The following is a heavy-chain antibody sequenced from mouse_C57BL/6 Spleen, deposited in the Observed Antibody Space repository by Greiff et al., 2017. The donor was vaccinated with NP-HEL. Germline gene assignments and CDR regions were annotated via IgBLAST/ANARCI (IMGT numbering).Heavy chain of an antibody. Sequence: QVQLQQPGAELVKPGASVKLSCKASGYTFTSYWMHWVKQRPGQGLEWIGMIHPNSGSTNYNEKFKSKATLTVDKSSSTAYMQLSSLTSEDSAVYYCARSDGYTPYWYFDVWGTGTTVTVSS. V-gene: IGHV1-64*01. CDR2: IHPNSGST. J-gene: IGHJ1*03. CDR1: GYTFTSYW. D-gene: IGHD2-3*01. CDR3: ARSDGYTPYWYFDV.